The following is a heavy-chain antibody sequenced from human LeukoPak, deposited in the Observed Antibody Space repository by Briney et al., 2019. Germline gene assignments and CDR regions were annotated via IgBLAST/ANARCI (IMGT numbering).Heavy chain of an antibody. J-gene: IGHJ4*02. D-gene: IGHD3-3*01. V-gene: IGHV1-18*01. CDR1: GYTFTSYG. Sequence: ASVKVSCKASGYTFTSYGISWVRQAPGQGLEWMGWISAYNGNTNYAQKLQGRVTMTTDTSTSTAYMELRSLRSDDTAVYYCARELRITIFGVVKYYFDYWGQGTLVTVSS. CDR3: ARELRITIFGVVKYYFDY. CDR2: ISAYNGNT.